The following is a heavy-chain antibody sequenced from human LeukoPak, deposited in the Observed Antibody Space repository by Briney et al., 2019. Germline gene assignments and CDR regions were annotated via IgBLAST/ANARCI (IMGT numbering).Heavy chain of an antibody. D-gene: IGHD3-10*01. CDR1: GGSISSYY. CDR3: ARDRGYYGSFDP. Sequence: PSETLSLTCTVSGGSISSYYWSWIRQPAGKGLEWIGSMYSSGNSNYNPSLKSRVTISIDSSKNEFSLRLSSVTAADTAVYYCARDRGYYGSFDPWGQGSLVTVSS. CDR2: MYSSGNS. J-gene: IGHJ5*02. V-gene: IGHV4-59*01.